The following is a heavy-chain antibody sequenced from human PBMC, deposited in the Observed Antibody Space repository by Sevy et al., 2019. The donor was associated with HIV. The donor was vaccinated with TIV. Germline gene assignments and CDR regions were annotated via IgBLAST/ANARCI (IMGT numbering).Heavy chain of an antibody. CDR3: ARPTPRIAPSSAAFFDY. Sequence: GGSLRLSCAASGFTFSSFAMSWVRHIPGKGLEWVSTIKGRGGSAYYADSVKGRFTLSRDNSNNTVFLQMNRLRDEDTAVYYCARPTPRIAPSSAAFFDYCGQGTLVTVSS. CDR2: IKGRGGSA. D-gene: IGHD1-26*01. V-gene: IGHV3-23*01. J-gene: IGHJ4*02. CDR1: GFTFSSFA.